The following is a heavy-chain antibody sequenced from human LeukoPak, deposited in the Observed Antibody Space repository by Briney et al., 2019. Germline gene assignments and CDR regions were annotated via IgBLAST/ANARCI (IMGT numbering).Heavy chain of an antibody. V-gene: IGHV4-59*01. CDR3: ARDSLGYYDSSGMGFDY. CDR2: IYYSGST. D-gene: IGHD3-22*01. Sequence: PSETLSLTCTVSGGSISSYYWSWIRQPPGKGLEGLGYIYYSGSTNYNPSLKSRVTISVDTSKNQFSLKLSSVTAADTAVYYCARDSLGYYDSSGMGFDYWGQGTLVTVSS. J-gene: IGHJ4*02. CDR1: GGSISSYY.